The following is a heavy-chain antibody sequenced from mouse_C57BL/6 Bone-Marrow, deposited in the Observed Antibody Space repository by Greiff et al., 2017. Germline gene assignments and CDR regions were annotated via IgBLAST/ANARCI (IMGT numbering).Heavy chain of an antibody. CDR3: ARHEEMVTTFDC. J-gene: IGHJ2*01. CDR2: ISSGGSYT. D-gene: IGHD2-3*01. V-gene: IGHV5-6*01. CDR1: GFTFSSYG. Sequence: EVMLVESGGDLVKPGGSLKLSCAASGFTFSSYGMSWVRQTPDKRLEWVATISSGGSYTYYPDSVKGRFTISRDNAKNTLYLQMSSLKSEDTAMYYCARHEEMVTTFDCWGQGTTLTVSS.